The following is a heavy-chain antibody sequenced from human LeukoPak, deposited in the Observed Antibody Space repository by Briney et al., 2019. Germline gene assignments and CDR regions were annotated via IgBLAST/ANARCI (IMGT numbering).Heavy chain of an antibody. V-gene: IGHV4-59*01. D-gene: IGHD3-3*01. CDR3: ARGHPLYDFWSGYYYFDY. Sequence: TSETLSLTCTVSGGSISSYYWSWIRQPPGKGLEWIGYIYYSGSTNYNPSLKSRVTISVDTSKNQFSLKLSSMTAADTAVYYCARGHPLYDFWSGYYYFDYWGQGTLVTVSS. CDR2: IYYSGST. CDR1: GGSISSYY. J-gene: IGHJ4*02.